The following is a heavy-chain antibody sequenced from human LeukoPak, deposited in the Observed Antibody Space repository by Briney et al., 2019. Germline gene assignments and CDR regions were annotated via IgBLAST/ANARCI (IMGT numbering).Heavy chain of an antibody. CDR3: AKGGSYAPLDY. J-gene: IGHJ4*02. Sequence: GGSLRLFCAASGFTFTDSAMTSVRQAPGEWLEWVSAISTSGGDTIYTDSVKDRFTISRDNSKNTLYLQMNSLRAEDTAIYYCAKGGSYAPLDYWGQGTLVTVSS. V-gene: IGHV3-23*01. D-gene: IGHD1-26*01. CDR2: ISTSGGDT. CDR1: GFTFTDSA.